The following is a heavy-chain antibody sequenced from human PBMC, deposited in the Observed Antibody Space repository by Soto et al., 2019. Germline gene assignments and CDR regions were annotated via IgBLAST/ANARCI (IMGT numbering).Heavy chain of an antibody. J-gene: IGHJ5*02. CDR1: GGSISSGGYS. V-gene: IGHV4-30-2*05. CDR3: ARERPDGSRLDP. D-gene: IGHD6-13*01. Sequence: SETLSLTCAVSGGSISSGGYSWSWIRQPPGKGLEWIGYIYYSENTYYNPSLKSRVTISGDTSKNQFSLKLSSVTAADTAVYYCARERPDGSRLDPWGQGTLVTVSS. CDR2: IYYSENT.